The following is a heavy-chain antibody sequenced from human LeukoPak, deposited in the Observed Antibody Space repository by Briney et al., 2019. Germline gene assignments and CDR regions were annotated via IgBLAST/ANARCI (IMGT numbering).Heavy chain of an antibody. V-gene: IGHV1-24*01. D-gene: IGHD6-13*01. Sequence: GASVKVSCKVSGYTLTELSMHWVRQAPGKGLEWMGGFDPEDGETIYAQKFQGRVTMTEDTSTDTAYMELSSLRSEDTAVYYCATVGGIAAAGTFYYYGMDVWGLGTTVTVSS. J-gene: IGHJ6*02. CDR1: GYTLTELS. CDR2: FDPEDGET. CDR3: ATVGGIAAAGTFYYYGMDV.